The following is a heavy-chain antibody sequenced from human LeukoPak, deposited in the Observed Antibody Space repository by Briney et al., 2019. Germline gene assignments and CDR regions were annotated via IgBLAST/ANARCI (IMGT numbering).Heavy chain of an antibody. Sequence: PGGYLSLSCAASGFTFSDYGMHWVRQAPSKGLEWVAFVRNDGSNEYYPDSVKGRFTISRDNSRNTLYLQMNSLRAEDTAVYYCAKGGSSSHNWFDPWGQGTLVTVSS. V-gene: IGHV3-30*02. CDR2: VRNDGSNE. D-gene: IGHD6-13*01. CDR3: AKGGSSSHNWFDP. CDR1: GFTFSDYG. J-gene: IGHJ5*02.